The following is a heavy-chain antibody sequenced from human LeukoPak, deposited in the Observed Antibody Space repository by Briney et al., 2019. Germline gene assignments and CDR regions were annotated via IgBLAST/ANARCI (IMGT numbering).Heavy chain of an antibody. CDR3: ARGDYGGADFDY. D-gene: IGHD4-23*01. J-gene: IGHJ4*02. Sequence: ASVKVSCKASGYTFTSYGISWVRQAPGQGLEWMGWISAYNGNTNYAQKLQGRVTMTTDTSTSTAYMELRSLRSYGRAVYYCARGDYGGADFDYWGQGTLVTVSS. V-gene: IGHV1-18*01. CDR2: ISAYNGNT. CDR1: GYTFTSYG.